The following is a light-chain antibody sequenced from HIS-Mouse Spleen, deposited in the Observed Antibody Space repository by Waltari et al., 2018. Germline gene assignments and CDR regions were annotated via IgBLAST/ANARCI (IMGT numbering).Light chain of an antibody. CDR2: GAS. CDR1: QSVSSSY. Sequence: EIVLTQSPGTLSLSPGERATLSCRASQSVSSSYLAWYQQKPGQAPRRLIYGASSRATGIPERFSGSGSGTDFTLTISRLEPEDVAVYYCQQYGSSPPYTFGQGTKLEIK. J-gene: IGKJ2*01. CDR3: QQYGSSPPYT. V-gene: IGKV3-20*01.